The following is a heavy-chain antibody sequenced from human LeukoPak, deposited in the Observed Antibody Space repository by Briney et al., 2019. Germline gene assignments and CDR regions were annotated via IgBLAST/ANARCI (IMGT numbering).Heavy chain of an antibody. CDR3: ARAFYSSSWYHKEDFFDY. CDR1: GYSINNGYY. Sequence: SETLSLTCTVSGYSINNGYYWGWIRQPPGKGLECIGSIYHSGSTYYKPSLKSRVTISVDTSKNQFSLKLSSVTAADTAVYYCARAFYSSSWYHKEDFFDYWGQGTPVTVSS. V-gene: IGHV4-38-2*02. D-gene: IGHD6-13*01. J-gene: IGHJ4*02. CDR2: IYHSGST.